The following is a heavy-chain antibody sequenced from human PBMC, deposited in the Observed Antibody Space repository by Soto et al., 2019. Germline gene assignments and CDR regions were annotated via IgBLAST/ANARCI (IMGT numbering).Heavy chain of an antibody. CDR2: IGTADDT. CDR3: TRVAVAGTW. D-gene: IGHD6-19*01. CDR1: GFSFPDYD. V-gene: IGHV3-13*01. Sequence: EVQLVGSGGGLVQPGGSLRLSCRASGFSFPDYDIHWVRQSIGKGLEWVSAIGTADDTYYAPALKGRFTIRRENPKNSVYLQMNSLTVDDTAVYYCTRVAVAGTWRGQGTLVTVSS. J-gene: IGHJ4*02.